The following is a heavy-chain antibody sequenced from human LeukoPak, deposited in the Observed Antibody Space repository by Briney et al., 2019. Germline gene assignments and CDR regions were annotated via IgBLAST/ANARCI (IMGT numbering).Heavy chain of an antibody. D-gene: IGHD5-12*01. CDR2: IYYSGST. Sequence: SETLSLTCTVSGGSISSYYWSWIRQPPGKGLEWIGYIYYSGSTNYNPSLKSRVTISVDTSKNQFSLKLSSVTAADTAVYYCARQWLRSSTTEFDYWGQGTLVTVSS. J-gene: IGHJ4*02. V-gene: IGHV4-59*08. CDR1: GGSISSYY. CDR3: ARQWLRSSTTEFDY.